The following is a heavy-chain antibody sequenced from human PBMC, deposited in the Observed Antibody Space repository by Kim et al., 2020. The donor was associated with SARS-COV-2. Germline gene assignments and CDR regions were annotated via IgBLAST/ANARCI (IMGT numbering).Heavy chain of an antibody. CDR2: IYYSGST. CDR1: GGSISSYY. CDR3: ARVNRSGRDFDY. V-gene: IGHV4-59*01. Sequence: SETLSLTCTVSGGSISSYYWSWIRQPPGKGLEWIGYIYYSGSTNYNPSLKSRVTISVDTSKNQFSLMLSSVTAADTAVYYCARVNRSGRDFDYWGQGTLVTVSS. D-gene: IGHD6-19*01. J-gene: IGHJ4*02.